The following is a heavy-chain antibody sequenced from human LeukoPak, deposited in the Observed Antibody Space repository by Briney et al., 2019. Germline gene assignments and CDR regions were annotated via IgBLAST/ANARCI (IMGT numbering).Heavy chain of an antibody. V-gene: IGHV3-21*01. J-gene: IGHJ4*02. Sequence: PGGSLRLSCAASGFTFSSYSTNWVRQAPGKGLEWVSSISSSSSYIYYADSVKGRFTISRDNAKNSLYLQMNSLRAEDTAVYYCAKGGTIFAVVITNYFDHWGQGTLVTVSS. CDR2: ISSSSSYI. CDR1: GFTFSSYS. CDR3: AKGGTIFAVVITNYFDH. D-gene: IGHD3-3*01.